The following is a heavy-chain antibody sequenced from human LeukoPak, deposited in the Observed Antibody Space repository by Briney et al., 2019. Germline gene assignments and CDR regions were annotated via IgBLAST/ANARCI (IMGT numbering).Heavy chain of an antibody. CDR1: GGSISDYY. CDR3: ARDFRGSVDAFDI. CDR2: IYYSGRT. Sequence: SETLSLTCTVSGGSISDYYWSWMRQPPGKGLEWIGYIYYSGRTNYNPSLKSRVSISVDTSKNQFSLKLSSVTAADTAVYYCARDFRGSVDAFDIWGQGTMVAVSS. V-gene: IGHV4-59*01. J-gene: IGHJ3*02.